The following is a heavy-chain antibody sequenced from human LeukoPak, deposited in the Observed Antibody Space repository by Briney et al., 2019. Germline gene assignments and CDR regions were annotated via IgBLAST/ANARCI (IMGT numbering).Heavy chain of an antibody. V-gene: IGHV3-15*01. Sequence: GGSLRLSCAASGFTFTNAWMSWVRQAPGKGLEWVGRIKSKSDGGTTDDAAPVKGRFTISRDDSKNTLYLQMNSLKTEDTAVYYCTTDRLDPTTVILHWGQGTLVTVSS. CDR3: TTDRLDPTTVILH. CDR1: GFTFTNAW. J-gene: IGHJ1*01. D-gene: IGHD4-17*01. CDR2: IKSKSDGGTT.